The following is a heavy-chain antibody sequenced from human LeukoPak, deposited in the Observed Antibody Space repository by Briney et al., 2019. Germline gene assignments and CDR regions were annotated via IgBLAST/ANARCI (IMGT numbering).Heavy chain of an antibody. CDR1: GFTFSSYG. Sequence: PGRSLRLSCAASGFTFSSYGMHWVRQAPGKGLEWVAVISYDGSNKYYADSVKGRFTISRDNSKNTLYLQMNSLRAEDTAVYYCAKDQNNWNYRVDQGQGMDVWGQGTTVTVSS. D-gene: IGHD1-7*01. CDR3: AKDQNNWNYRVDQGQGMDV. J-gene: IGHJ6*02. CDR2: ISYDGSNK. V-gene: IGHV3-30*18.